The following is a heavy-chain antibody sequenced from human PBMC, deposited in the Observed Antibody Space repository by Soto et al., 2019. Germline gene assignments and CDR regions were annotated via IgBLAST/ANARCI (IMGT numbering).Heavy chain of an antibody. J-gene: IGHJ6*02. D-gene: IGHD6-6*01. Sequence: GGSLRLSCAASGFTFSSYGMHWVRQAPGKGLEWVAVIWYDGSNKYYADSVKGRFTISRDNSKNTLYLQMNSLRAEDTAVYYCARGAYSSSSGASPYYYGMDVWGQGTTVTVSS. CDR3: ARGAYSSSSGASPYYYGMDV. CDR2: IWYDGSNK. CDR1: GFTFSSYG. V-gene: IGHV3-33*01.